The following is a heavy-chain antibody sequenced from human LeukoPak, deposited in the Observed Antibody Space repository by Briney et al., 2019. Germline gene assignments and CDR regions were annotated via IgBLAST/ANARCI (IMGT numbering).Heavy chain of an antibody. J-gene: IGHJ4*02. D-gene: IGHD3-3*01. V-gene: IGHV4-61*01. CDR3: ARGTYDFWSGSPFDY. CDR2: IYYSGST. CDR1: GGSVSSGSYY. Sequence: PSETLSLTCTVSGGSVSSGSYYWSWIRQPPGKGLEWIGCIYYSGSTNYNPSLKSRVTISVDTSKNQFSLKLSSVTAADTAVYYCARGTYDFWSGSPFDYWGQGTLVTVSS.